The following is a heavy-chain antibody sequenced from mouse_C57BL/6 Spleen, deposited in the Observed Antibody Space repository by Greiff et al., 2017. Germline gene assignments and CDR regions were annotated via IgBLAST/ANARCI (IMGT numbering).Heavy chain of an antibody. D-gene: IGHD2-4*01. V-gene: IGHV1-64*01. CDR2: IHPNSGST. CDR1: GYTFTSYW. J-gene: IGHJ4*01. Sequence: QVQLQQPGAELVKPGASVKLSCKASGYTFTSYWMHWVKQRPGQGLEWIGMIHPNSGSTNYNEKFKSKATLTVDKSSSTAYMQLSSLTSEDSAVYYCARGEMDYPYYAMDYWGQGTSVTVSS. CDR3: ARGEMDYPYYAMDY.